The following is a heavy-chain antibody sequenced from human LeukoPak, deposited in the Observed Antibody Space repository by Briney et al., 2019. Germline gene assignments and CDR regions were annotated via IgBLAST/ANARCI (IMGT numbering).Heavy chain of an antibody. D-gene: IGHD3-22*01. V-gene: IGHV3-33*01. CDR1: GFTFGSYG. J-gene: IGHJ4*02. CDR3: ARDKPPPYYYDSSGIFDY. CDR2: IWYDGSNK. Sequence: PGGSLRLSCAASGFTFGSYGMHWVRQAPGKGLEWVAVIWYDGSNKYYADSVKGRFTISRDNSKNTLYLQMNSLRAEDTAVYYCARDKPPPYYYDSSGIFDYWGQGTLVTVSS.